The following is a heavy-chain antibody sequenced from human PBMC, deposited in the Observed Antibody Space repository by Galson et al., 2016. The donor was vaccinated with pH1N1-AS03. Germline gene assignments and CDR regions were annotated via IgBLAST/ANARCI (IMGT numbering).Heavy chain of an antibody. J-gene: IGHJ4*02. D-gene: IGHD3-22*01. CDR3: ARDRHYDSSGRYFYESEH. CDR2: IHPIFGTP. V-gene: IGHV1-69*13. Sequence: SVKVSCKASGGTFGNYAISWMRQAPGQGLEWMGWIHPIFGTPSYAQKFQGRLTVTADDSTSAAYMELSSQTSEDTAIYYCARDRHYDSSGRYFYESEHWGQGTLVIVSS. CDR1: GGTFGNYA.